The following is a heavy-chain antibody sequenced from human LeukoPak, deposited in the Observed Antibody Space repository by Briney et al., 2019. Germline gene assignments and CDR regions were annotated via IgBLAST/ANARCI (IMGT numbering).Heavy chain of an antibody. Sequence: SETLSLTCSVSDGSINSYYWNWIRRPPGKGLEWIGYIYYNGNTNYSPSLKSRDTMSVDTSKNLFSLKVSSVTAADTAVYYCARGRSNYYGMDVWGQGTTVTVSS. D-gene: IGHD1-26*01. V-gene: IGHV4-59*01. CDR1: DGSINSYY. J-gene: IGHJ6*02. CDR3: ARGRSNYYGMDV. CDR2: IYYNGNT.